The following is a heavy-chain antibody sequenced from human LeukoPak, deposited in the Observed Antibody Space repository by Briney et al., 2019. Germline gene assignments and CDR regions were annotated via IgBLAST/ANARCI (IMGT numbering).Heavy chain of an antibody. CDR3: VGSQSGYSYGCDY. Sequence: GGSLRLSCAASGFTVSSNYMSWVRQAPGKGLEWVSVIYSGGSTYYADSVRGRCTISRDNSKNTLFLQMNSLRAEDTAVYFCVGSQSGYSYGCDYWGQGTLVTVSS. J-gene: IGHJ4*02. V-gene: IGHV3-53*05. CDR2: IYSGGST. CDR1: GFTVSSNY. D-gene: IGHD5-18*01.